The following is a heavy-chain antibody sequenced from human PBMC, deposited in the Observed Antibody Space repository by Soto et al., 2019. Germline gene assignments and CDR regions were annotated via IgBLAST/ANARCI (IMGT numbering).Heavy chain of an antibody. J-gene: IGHJ5*02. Sequence: SETLSLTCTVSGGSISSYYWSWIRQPPGKGLEWIGYIYYSGSTNYNPSLKSRVTISVDTSKNQFSLKLSSVTAADTAVYYCAREVGGSWTEKRNWFDPWGQGTLVTVSS. CDR2: IYYSGST. V-gene: IGHV4-59*01. CDR3: AREVGGSWTEKRNWFDP. D-gene: IGHD6-13*01. CDR1: GGSISSYY.